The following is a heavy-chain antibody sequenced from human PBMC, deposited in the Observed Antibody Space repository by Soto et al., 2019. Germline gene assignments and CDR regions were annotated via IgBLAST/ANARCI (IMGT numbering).Heavy chain of an antibody. J-gene: IGHJ6*01. CDR3: ARDPVRIPMVWGVITPYYYYGMAL. CDR2: ISSSSSCI. D-gene: IGHD3-10*01. Sequence: PGGSLRLSCAASGFTFSSYSMNCVRQAPWKGLEWFSSISSSSSCIYYADSVKGRFTISRDNAKNSMYLQMNSLRAEDTAVYYCARDPVRIPMVWGVITPYYYYGMALWGQGTPVTLSS. V-gene: IGHV3-21*01. CDR1: GFTFSSYS.